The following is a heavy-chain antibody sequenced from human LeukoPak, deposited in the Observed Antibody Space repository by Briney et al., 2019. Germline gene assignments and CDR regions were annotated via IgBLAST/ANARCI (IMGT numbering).Heavy chain of an antibody. J-gene: IGHJ3*02. D-gene: IGHD3-9*01. Sequence: SVKVSCKASGGTFSSYAISWVRQAPGQGLEWMGGIIPIFGTANYAQKFQGRVAITADKSTSTAYMELSSLRSEDTAVYYCARSRGGGRYFDWFGAFDIWGQGTMVTVSS. CDR3: ARSRGGGRYFDWFGAFDI. V-gene: IGHV1-69*06. CDR2: IIPIFGTA. CDR1: GGTFSSYA.